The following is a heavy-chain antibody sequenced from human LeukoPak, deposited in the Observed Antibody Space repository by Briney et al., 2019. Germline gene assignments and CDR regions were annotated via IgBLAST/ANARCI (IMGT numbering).Heavy chain of an antibody. CDR3: AKSSRVVAAPHWFDP. J-gene: IGHJ5*02. CDR2: ISGSGGST. Sequence: GGSLRLSCAASGFTFSSYAMSWVRQAPGKGLEWVSAISGSGGSTYYADSVKGRFTISRDNSKNTLYLQMNSLRVEDTAVYYCAKSSRVVAAPHWFDPWGQGTLVTVSS. D-gene: IGHD2-15*01. CDR1: GFTFSSYA. V-gene: IGHV3-23*01.